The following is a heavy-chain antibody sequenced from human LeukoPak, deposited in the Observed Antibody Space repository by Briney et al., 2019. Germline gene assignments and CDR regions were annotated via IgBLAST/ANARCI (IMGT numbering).Heavy chain of an antibody. J-gene: IGHJ3*02. V-gene: IGHV3-33*08. CDR3: ARPRFDSSDTFDI. Sequence: GGSLRLSCAASGFTFSSCAMSWVRQAPGKGLEWVAVIWYDVINKYYADSVKGRFTISRDNTNNTLYLQMNSLRVEDTAVYYSARPRFDSSDTFDIWGQGTMVTVSS. CDR2: IWYDVINK. D-gene: IGHD3-9*01. CDR1: GFTFSSCA.